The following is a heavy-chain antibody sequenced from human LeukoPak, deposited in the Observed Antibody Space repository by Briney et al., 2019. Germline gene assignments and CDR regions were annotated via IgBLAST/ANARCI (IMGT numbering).Heavy chain of an antibody. Sequence: PETLSLTCSVSGGAIISYYWSWIRRPAGKGPEWIGRIYPTGNTDYNPSLKTRVTMSTDLSKKQFPLRLRSVTAADTAVYYCARLKFYDSTGYSPGYYMDVWGKGTAVTVSS. J-gene: IGHJ6*03. CDR3: ARLKFYDSTGYSPGYYMDV. CDR2: IYPTGNT. D-gene: IGHD3-22*01. CDR1: GGAIISYY. V-gene: IGHV4-4*07.